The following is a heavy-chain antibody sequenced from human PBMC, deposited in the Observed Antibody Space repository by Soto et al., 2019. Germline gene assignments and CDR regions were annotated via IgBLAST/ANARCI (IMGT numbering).Heavy chain of an antibody. J-gene: IGHJ5*02. V-gene: IGHV4-31*03. CDR1: GGSISSGGYY. Sequence: PSETLSLTCTVSGGSISSGGYYWIWIRQHPGKGLEWIGYIYYSGSTYYNPSLKSRVTISVDTSKNQFSLKLSSVTAADTAVYYCARRHDEDFKFDPWGQGTLVTVSS. D-gene: IGHD3-3*01. CDR2: IYYSGST. CDR3: ARRHDEDFKFDP.